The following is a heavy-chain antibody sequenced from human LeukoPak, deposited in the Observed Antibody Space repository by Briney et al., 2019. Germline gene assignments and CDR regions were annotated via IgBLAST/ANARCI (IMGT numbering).Heavy chain of an antibody. V-gene: IGHV4-34*01. J-gene: IGHJ4*02. CDR2: INHSGST. CDR1: GGSFSGYY. Sequence: SETLSLTCAVYGGSFSGYYWSWIRQPPGKGLEWIGEINHSGSTNYNPSLESRVTISVDTSKNQLSLKLSSATAADTAVYYCARGHDSSGYYSGYYFDYWGQGTLVTVSS. CDR3: ARGHDSSGYYSGYYFDY. D-gene: IGHD3-22*01.